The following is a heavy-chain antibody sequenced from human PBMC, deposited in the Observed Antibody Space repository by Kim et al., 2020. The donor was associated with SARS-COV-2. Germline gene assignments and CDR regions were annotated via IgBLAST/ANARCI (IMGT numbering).Heavy chain of an antibody. CDR2: INSDGSTT. Sequence: GGSLRLSCASSGFSFSSYWMHWVRQAPGKGLVWVSRINSDGSTTNYADSVKGRFTISRDNGKNTLYLQMNSLRVEDTAVYYCARGSMVAATRLFDHWGQGSLVAVST. CDR3: ARGSMVAATRLFDH. J-gene: IGHJ4*02. V-gene: IGHV3-74*01. CDR1: GFSFSSYW. D-gene: IGHD2-15*01.